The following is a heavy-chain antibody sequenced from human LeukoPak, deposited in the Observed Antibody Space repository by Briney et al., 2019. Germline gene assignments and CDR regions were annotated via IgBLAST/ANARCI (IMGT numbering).Heavy chain of an antibody. CDR3: ARDGRYYYAFDI. CDR2: IYYSGST. J-gene: IGHJ3*02. D-gene: IGHD1-26*01. CDR1: GGSISRGGYG. Sequence: TSETLSLTCAVSGGSISRGGYGWSWIRQPPGKGLEWIGYIYYSGSTYYNPSLKSRSTISVGRSKNQFYMKLSSVTAADTAVYYCARDGRYYYAFDIWGQGTMVTVSS. V-gene: IGHV4-30-4*07.